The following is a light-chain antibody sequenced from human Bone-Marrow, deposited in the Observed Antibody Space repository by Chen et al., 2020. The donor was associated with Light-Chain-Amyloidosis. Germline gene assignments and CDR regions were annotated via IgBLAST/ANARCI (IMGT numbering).Light chain of an antibody. CDR1: NIGSTS. J-gene: IGLJ3*02. V-gene: IGLV3-21*02. CDR3: QVWDRSSDRPV. CDR2: DDS. Sequence: SYVLTQPSSVSVAPGQTATIACGGTNIGSTSVHWYQQTPVQAPLLVVYDDSDRPSGIPERLSGSNSGNTATLTISRVEAGDEADYYCQVWDRSSDRPVFGGGTKLTVL.